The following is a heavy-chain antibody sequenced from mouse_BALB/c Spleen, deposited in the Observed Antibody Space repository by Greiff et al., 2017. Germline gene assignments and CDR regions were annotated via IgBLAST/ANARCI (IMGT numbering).Heavy chain of an antibody. CDR2: ISSGGSYT. J-gene: IGHJ4*01. V-gene: IGHV5-9-4*01. D-gene: IGHD4-1*01. CDR1: GFTFSSYA. CDR3: ARDRTGTSYAMDY. Sequence: EVQLVESGGGLVKPGGSLKLSCAASGFTFSSYAMSWVRQSPEKRLEWVAEISSGGSYTYYPDTVTGRFTISRDNAKNTLYLEMSSLRSEDTAMYYCARDRTGTSYAMDYWGQGTSVTVSS.